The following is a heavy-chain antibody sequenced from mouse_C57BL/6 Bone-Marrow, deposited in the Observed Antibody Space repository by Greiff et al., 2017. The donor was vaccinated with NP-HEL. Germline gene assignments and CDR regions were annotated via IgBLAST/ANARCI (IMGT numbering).Heavy chain of an antibody. V-gene: IGHV5-4*01. CDR2: ISDGGSYT. CDR3: ARDSLYYGSTYFDY. Sequence: EVQGVESGGGLVKPGGSLKLSCAASGFTFSSYAMSWVRQTPEKRLEWVATISDGGSYTYYPDNVKGRFTISRDNAKNNLYLQMSHLKSEDTAMYYCARDSLYYGSTYFDYWGQGTTLTVSS. CDR1: GFTFSSYA. D-gene: IGHD1-1*01. J-gene: IGHJ2*01.